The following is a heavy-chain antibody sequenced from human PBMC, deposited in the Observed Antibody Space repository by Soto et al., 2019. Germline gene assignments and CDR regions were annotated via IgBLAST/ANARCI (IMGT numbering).Heavy chain of an antibody. D-gene: IGHD3-10*01. CDR2: ITSGGRYM. CDR1: GFTFSDHP. Sequence: GGSLRLSCAASGFTFSDHPMTWVRQAPGEGLEWVSSITSGGRYMYYADSVKGRFTISRDNAEKSLYLEMNSLSAEDTAVYYCVREGIGNYGSGFDWGQGTLVTVSS. CDR3: VREGIGNYGSGFD. J-gene: IGHJ4*02. V-gene: IGHV3-21*01.